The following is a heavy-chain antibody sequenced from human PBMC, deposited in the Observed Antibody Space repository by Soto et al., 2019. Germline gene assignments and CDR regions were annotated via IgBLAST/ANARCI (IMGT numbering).Heavy chain of an antibody. CDR3: ARDQRGYCSNGVCYKTKDYYYFYMDV. Sequence: GGSLRLSCAASGFTFSTYSMNWVRQAPGKRLEWVSSISNSNNYIYYADSIKGRFTVSRDNAKNSLYLQINSLGAEDTAVYYCARDQRGYCSNGVCYKTKDYYYFYMDVWGKGTTVTVSS. J-gene: IGHJ6*03. CDR2: ISNSNNYI. D-gene: IGHD2-8*01. CDR1: GFTFSTYS. V-gene: IGHV3-21*01.